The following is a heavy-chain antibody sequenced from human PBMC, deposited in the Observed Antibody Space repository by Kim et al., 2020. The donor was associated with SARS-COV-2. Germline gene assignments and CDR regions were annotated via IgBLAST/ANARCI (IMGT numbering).Heavy chain of an antibody. D-gene: IGHD5-18*01. CDR3: TTDMDTPGYYYYGMDV. CDR1: GFTFSNAW. Sequence: GGSLRLSCAASGFTFSNAWMSWVRQAPGKGLEWVGHIKSKTDGGTTDYAAPVKDRFTISRDDSKNTLYLQMNSLKTEDTAVYYCTTDMDTPGYYYYGMDVWGEGTTVTVSS. J-gene: IGHJ6*04. CDR2: IKSKTDGGTT. V-gene: IGHV3-15*01.